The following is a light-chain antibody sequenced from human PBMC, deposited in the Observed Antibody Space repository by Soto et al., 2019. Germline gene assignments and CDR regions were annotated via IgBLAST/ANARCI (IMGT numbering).Light chain of an antibody. V-gene: IGLV1-51*01. CDR2: DDN. CDR3: GSWDSSMSVYV. CDR1: SSNIGGNS. Sequence: QSVLTQPPSVSAAPGQKVTISCSGSSSNIGGNSVSWYQQLPGTAPKLLIYDDNKRPSGIPDRFSGSKSGTSATLGITGFQTGDDADYYCGSWDSSMSVYVFGTGTKVTVL. J-gene: IGLJ1*01.